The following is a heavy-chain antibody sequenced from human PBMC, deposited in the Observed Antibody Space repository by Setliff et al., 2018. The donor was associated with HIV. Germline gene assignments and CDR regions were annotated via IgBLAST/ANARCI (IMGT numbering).Heavy chain of an antibody. D-gene: IGHD1-26*01. CDR3: AGGPGTTSIDY. CDR1: GGSISSHY. Sequence: SETLSLTCTVSGGSISSHYWSWIRQPPGKGLEWIGYIYYTGSTNFTPSLKSRVTMSMDTSKTQFSLELISVTAADTAVYYCAGGPGTTSIDYWAQGTLVTVSS. CDR2: IYYTGST. J-gene: IGHJ4*02. V-gene: IGHV4-59*04.